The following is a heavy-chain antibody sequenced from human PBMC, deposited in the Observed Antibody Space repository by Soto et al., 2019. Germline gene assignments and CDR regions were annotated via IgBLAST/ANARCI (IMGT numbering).Heavy chain of an antibody. D-gene: IGHD3-22*01. CDR1: GFTFSSYS. CDR3: ARDIVVVTSGYYYGMDV. CDR2: ISSSSSTI. J-gene: IGHJ6*02. Sequence: PGGSLRLSCAASGFTFSSYSMNWVRQAPGKGLEWVSYISSSSSTIYYADSVKGRFTISRDNAKNSLYLQMNSLRDEDTAVYYCARDIVVVTSGYYYGMDVWGQGTTVTVS. V-gene: IGHV3-48*02.